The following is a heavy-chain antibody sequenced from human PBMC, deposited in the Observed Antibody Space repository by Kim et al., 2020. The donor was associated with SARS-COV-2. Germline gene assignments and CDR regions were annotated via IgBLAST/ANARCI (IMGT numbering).Heavy chain of an antibody. Sequence: GGSLRLSCAASGFTFSSYSMHWVRQAPGKGLEWVSSISSSSYIYYADSVKGRFTISTDNATNYLYLQQNSLRAEDTAVYYCAGEDRGSSGWWLLYPW. D-gene: IGHD6-19*01. V-gene: IGHV3-21*01. CDR1: GFTFSSYS. J-gene: IGHJ5*02. CDR3: AGEDRGSSGWWLLYP. CDR2: ISSSSYI.